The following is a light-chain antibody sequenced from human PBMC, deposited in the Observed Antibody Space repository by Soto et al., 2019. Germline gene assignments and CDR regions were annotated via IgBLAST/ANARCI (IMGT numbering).Light chain of an antibody. V-gene: IGKV3-20*01. J-gene: IGKJ2*03. Sequence: EIVLTQSPGTLSLSLGERATLSCRASQSVSSNYLAWYQQKPGQAPRLLIYGTSSRATGIPDRFSGSGSGTDFTLTISRLETEDFAVYYCQPYGNSPRYSFGQGTKLEI. CDR2: GTS. CDR3: QPYGNSPRYS. CDR1: QSVSSNY.